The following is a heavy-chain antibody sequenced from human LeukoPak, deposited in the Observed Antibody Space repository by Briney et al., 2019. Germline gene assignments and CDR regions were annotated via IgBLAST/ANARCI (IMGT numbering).Heavy chain of an antibody. J-gene: IGHJ4*02. CDR1: GFTFSNEA. D-gene: IGHD4-11*01. CDR2: ISPGGGTT. CDR3: TKVRSGSSNWALRVFDY. V-gene: IGHV3-23*01. Sequence: PGGSLGLSCAVSGFTFSNEAMGWVRQLRGGGLEWVSTISPGGGTTYYAESMKGRFTISRDNSKSTLYLEMTSLRVEDTAVYYCTKVRSGSSNWALRVFDYWGQGVLVTVSS.